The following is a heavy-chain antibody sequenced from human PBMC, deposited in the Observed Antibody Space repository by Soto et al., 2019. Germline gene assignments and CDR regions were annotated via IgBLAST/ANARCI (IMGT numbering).Heavy chain of an antibody. Sequence: EVQLVESGGGLVQPGGSLRLSCAASGFTFSSYWMSWVRQAPGKGLEWVANIKKDGSEKYYVDSVKGRFTISRDNAKNSLYLQMNSLRSEDTAVYYCARQIFVAGTSFLDYWGQGTLVTVSS. CDR1: GFTFSSYW. D-gene: IGHD6-19*01. J-gene: IGHJ4*02. CDR3: ARQIFVAGTSFLDY. V-gene: IGHV3-7*04. CDR2: IKKDGSEK.